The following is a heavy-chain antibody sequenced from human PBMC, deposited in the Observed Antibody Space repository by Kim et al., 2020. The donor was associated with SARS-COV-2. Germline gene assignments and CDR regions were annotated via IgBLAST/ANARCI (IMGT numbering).Heavy chain of an antibody. J-gene: IGHJ6*02. Sequence: GGSLRLSCAASGFTFRPWAMSWVRQAPGKGLEWVSAITGSGGGTYYVDSVKGRFTISRDNSKNTLYLRLNSLRAEDTAVYYCAKRKGQQSTNYGMDVWGQGTTVTVSS. D-gene: IGHD6-13*01. CDR1: GFTFRPWA. V-gene: IGHV3-23*01. CDR2: ITGSGGGT. CDR3: AKRKGQQSTNYGMDV.